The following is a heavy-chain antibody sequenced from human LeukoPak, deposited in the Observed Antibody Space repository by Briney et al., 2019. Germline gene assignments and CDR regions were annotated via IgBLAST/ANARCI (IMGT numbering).Heavy chain of an antibody. D-gene: IGHD4-17*01. CDR3: ARLDYGDYAGFDY. J-gene: IGHJ4*02. CDR2: IYYSGST. V-gene: IGHV4-39*01. Sequence: SETLSLTCTVSGGSISGSSYYWGWIRQPPGKGLEWIGSIYYSGSTYYNPSLKSRVTISVDTSKNQFSLKLSSVTAADTAVYYCARLDYGDYAGFDYWGQGTLVTVSS. CDR1: GGSISGSSYY.